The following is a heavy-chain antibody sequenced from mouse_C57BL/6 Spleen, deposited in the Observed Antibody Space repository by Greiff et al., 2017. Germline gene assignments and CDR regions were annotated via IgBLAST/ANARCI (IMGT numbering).Heavy chain of an antibody. CDR2: IYPGDGDT. V-gene: IGHV1-80*01. Sequence: QVQLQQSGAELVKPGASVKISCKASGYAFSSYWMNWVKQRPGKGLEWIGQIYPGDGDTNYNGKFKGKATLTADKSSSTAYMQLSSRTSEDSAVYFCARSGLGREGFAYWGQGTLVTVSA. CDR1: GYAFSSYW. CDR3: ARSGLGREGFAY. J-gene: IGHJ3*01. D-gene: IGHD4-1*01.